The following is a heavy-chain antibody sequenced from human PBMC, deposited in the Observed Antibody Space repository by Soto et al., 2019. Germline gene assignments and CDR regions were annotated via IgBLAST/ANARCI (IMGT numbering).Heavy chain of an antibody. Sequence: ASVKGSCNASGYTFTSYDINSVRQATGQGXEWMGWINPNSGNTAYAQKFQGRVNMTRNTSTGTASMELSGLRSDDTAVYYCERRRVAVAARPYYYYVMDVWGQGTTVNVFS. D-gene: IGHD6-6*01. J-gene: IGHJ6*01. CDR1: GYTFTSYD. CDR3: ERRRVAVAARPYYYYVMDV. V-gene: IGHV1-8*01. CDR2: INPNSGNT.